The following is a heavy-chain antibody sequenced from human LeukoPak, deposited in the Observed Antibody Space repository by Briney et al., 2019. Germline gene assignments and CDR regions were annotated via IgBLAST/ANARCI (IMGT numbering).Heavy chain of an antibody. CDR2: IYYSGST. V-gene: IGHV4-59*01. D-gene: IGHD4-11*01. CDR3: ARLDYSNYVQDY. CDR1: GGSISSYY. J-gene: IGHJ4*02. Sequence: ETLSLTCTVSGGSISSYYWSWIRQPPGKGLEWIGNIYYSGSTNYNPSLKGRVTISVDTSKNQFSLKLSSVTAADTAVYYCARLDYSNYVQDYWGQGTLVTVSS.